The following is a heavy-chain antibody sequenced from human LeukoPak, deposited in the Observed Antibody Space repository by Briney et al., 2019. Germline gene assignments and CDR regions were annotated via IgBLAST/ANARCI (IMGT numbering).Heavy chain of an antibody. V-gene: IGHV1-69*13. J-gene: IGHJ3*02. Sequence: SVKVSCKASGGTFSSYAISWVRQAPGQGLEWMGGIIPIFGTANYAQKFQGRVTITADESTSTAYMELSSLRSEDTAVYYCARVSDADTAMVSDAFDIWGQGTMVTVSS. CDR3: ARVSDADTAMVSDAFDI. D-gene: IGHD5-18*01. CDR2: IIPIFGTA. CDR1: GGTFSSYA.